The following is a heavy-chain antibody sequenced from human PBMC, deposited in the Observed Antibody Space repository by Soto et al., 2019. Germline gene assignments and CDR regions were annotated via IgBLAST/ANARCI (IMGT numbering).Heavy chain of an antibody. CDR2: ISSGGHNT. Sequence: EVQLLESGGGLAQPGGSLRLSCAASGFSFSTFAMNWVRQAPGKGLEWVSGISSGGHNTYYADGDSVRGRFTISRDNSKXXLFXXXXXXXXXXXXXXXXXXXXXXXXXXXGXXXWGQGTTVT. CDR1: GFSFSTFA. J-gene: IGHJ6*02. CDR3: XXXXXXXXXXXGXXX. V-gene: IGHV3-23*01.